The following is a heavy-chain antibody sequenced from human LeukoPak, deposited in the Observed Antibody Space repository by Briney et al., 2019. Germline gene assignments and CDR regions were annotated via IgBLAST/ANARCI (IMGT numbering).Heavy chain of an antibody. D-gene: IGHD3-10*01. CDR3: ASPMVRGVIIPDY. Sequence: PGRSLRLSCAASGFTFSSYGMHWVRQAPGKGLEWVAVIWYDGSNKYYADSVKGRFTISRDNSKNTLYLQMNSLRAEDTAVYYCASPMVRGVIIPDYWVQGTLVTVSS. CDR1: GFTFSSYG. V-gene: IGHV3-33*01. J-gene: IGHJ4*02. CDR2: IWYDGSNK.